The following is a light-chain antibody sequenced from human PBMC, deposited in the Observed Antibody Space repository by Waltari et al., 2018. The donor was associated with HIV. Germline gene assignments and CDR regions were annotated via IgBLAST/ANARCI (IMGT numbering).Light chain of an antibody. CDR2: GEN. V-gene: IGLV3-19*01. CDR3: NSRDDSGHWF. Sequence: SSELAQDPAVSVALGQTVRITCQGDSVRSYYASWYQQKPGQAPVLVIYGENNRPSGIPDRFSGSRSGNTASLTIAGAQEEDEADYYCNSRDDSGHWFFGGGTKVTVL. J-gene: IGLJ3*02. CDR1: SVRSYY.